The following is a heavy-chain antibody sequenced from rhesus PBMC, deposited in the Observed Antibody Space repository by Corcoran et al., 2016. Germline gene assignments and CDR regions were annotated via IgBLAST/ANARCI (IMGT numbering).Heavy chain of an antibody. CDR2: INGKSGST. D-gene: IGHD2-33*01. CDR3: AREDCVDGDCPNYYGLDS. V-gene: IGHV4-80*01. CDR1: GAYIRSNW. Sequence: QVKLQESGSGLVMPSETLSLTCTASGAYIRSNWWHWIRPSPGVGLEWIGGINGKSGSTNYTPSLKSRVTISKDASKNQFSLNLNAVTAADTAVYYCAREDCVDGDCPNYYGLDSWGKGVVVTVSS. J-gene: IGHJ6*01.